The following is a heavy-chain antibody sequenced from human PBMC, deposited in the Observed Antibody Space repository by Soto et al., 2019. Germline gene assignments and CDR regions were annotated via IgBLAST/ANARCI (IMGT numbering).Heavy chain of an antibody. Sequence: PSETLSLTCTVSGGSISSGDYYCSWIRQHPGRGLEWIGHIYYSGSTYYNSSLESRVTISIDTSKNQFSLNLSSVTAADTAVYCCARESGYCSSTRCYDYYYGMDVWGQGTTVTVSS. V-gene: IGHV4-31*03. CDR3: ARESGYCSSTRCYDYYYGMDV. CDR2: IYYSGST. J-gene: IGHJ6*02. D-gene: IGHD2-2*03. CDR1: GGSISSGDYY.